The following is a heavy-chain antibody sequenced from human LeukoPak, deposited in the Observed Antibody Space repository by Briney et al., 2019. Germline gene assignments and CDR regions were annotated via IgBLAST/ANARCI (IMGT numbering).Heavy chain of an antibody. CDR3: ASLYYYYSIDY. CDR1: GFTLSDYY. J-gene: IGHJ4*02. V-gene: IGHV3-11*01. Sequence: GGSLSLSCEASGFTLSDYYMGWIREAPGKGVGWVSYISSSTSNIYYVDSVKGRFAISRDNTKNSLFLQMTSLRADDTAVYYCASLYYYYSIDYWGQGNLVTVSS. D-gene: IGHD3-22*01. CDR2: ISSSTSNI.